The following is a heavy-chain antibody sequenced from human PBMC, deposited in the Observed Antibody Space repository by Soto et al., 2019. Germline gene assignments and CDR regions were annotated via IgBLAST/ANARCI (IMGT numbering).Heavy chain of an antibody. D-gene: IGHD6-6*01. V-gene: IGHV7-4-1*01. Sequence: ASVKVSCKASGYTFTSYAMNWVRQAPGQGLEWMGWINTNTGNPTYAQGFTGRFVFSLDTSVSMAYLQICSLRAEDTAVYYCARDSGKQLVRGSWFDPWGQGTLVTVSS. CDR2: INTNTGNP. CDR3: ARDSGKQLVRGSWFDP. J-gene: IGHJ5*02. CDR1: GYTFTSYA.